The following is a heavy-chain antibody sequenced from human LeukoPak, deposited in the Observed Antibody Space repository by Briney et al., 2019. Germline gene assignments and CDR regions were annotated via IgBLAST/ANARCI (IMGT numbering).Heavy chain of an antibody. V-gene: IGHV4-61*02. CDR3: ARGRGIAAAGAPNWFDP. CDR1: GGSISSGSYY. D-gene: IGHD6-13*01. Sequence: SETLSLTCTVSGGSISSGSYYWSWIRQPAGKGLEWIGRVYTSGSTSYNPSLKSRVTISVDTSKNQFSLKLSSVTAADTAVYYCARGRGIAAAGAPNWFDPWGQGTLVTVSS. CDR2: VYTSGST. J-gene: IGHJ5*02.